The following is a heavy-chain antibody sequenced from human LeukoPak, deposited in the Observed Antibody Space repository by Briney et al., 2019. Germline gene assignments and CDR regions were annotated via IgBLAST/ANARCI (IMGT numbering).Heavy chain of an antibody. CDR2: ISGSGGST. D-gene: IGHD3-22*01. J-gene: IGHJ3*02. CDR1: GFTFSSYA. CDR3: AKGRYYYDSSDAFDI. Sequence: GGSLRLSCAASGFTFSSYAMSWVRQAPGKGLEWVSAISGSGGSTYYADSMKGRFTISRDNSKNTLFLQMNSLRAEDTAVYYCAKGRYYYDSSDAFDIWGQGTMVTVSS. V-gene: IGHV3-23*01.